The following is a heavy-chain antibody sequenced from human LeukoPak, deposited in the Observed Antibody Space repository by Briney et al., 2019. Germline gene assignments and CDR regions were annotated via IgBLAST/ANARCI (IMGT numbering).Heavy chain of an antibody. CDR1: GYTFTGYY. V-gene: IGHV1-2*02. J-gene: IGHJ5*02. D-gene: IGHD3-10*01. Sequence: GASVKVSCKASGYTFTGYYMHWVRQAPGQGLEWMGWINPNSGGTNYAQKFQGRVTMTRGTSISTAYMELSRLRSDDTAVYYCARDRVRGVIIDYNWFDPWGQGTLVTVSS. CDR2: INPNSGGT. CDR3: ARDRVRGVIIDYNWFDP.